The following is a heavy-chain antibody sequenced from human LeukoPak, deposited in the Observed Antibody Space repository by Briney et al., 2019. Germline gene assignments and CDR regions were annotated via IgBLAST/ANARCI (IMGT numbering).Heavy chain of an antibody. Sequence: SVKVSCKASGGTFSSYAIGWVRQAPGQGLEWMGGIIPIFGTANYAQKFQGRVTITADESTSTAYMELSSLRSEDTAVYYCARGRLFIVVVPAAPHYYYGMDVWGKGTTVTVSS. V-gene: IGHV1-69*01. J-gene: IGHJ6*04. CDR1: GGTFSSYA. CDR3: ARGRLFIVVVPAAPHYYYGMDV. CDR2: IIPIFGTA. D-gene: IGHD2-2*01.